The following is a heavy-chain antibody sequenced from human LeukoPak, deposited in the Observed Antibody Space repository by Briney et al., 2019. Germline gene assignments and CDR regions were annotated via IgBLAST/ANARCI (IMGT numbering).Heavy chain of an antibody. D-gene: IGHD3-9*01. V-gene: IGHV1-69*13. CDR2: IIPIFGTA. CDR3: ARDHYDILTGG. Sequence: ASVNVSCKASGGTFSSYAISWVRQAPGQGLEWMGGIIPIFGTANYAQKFQGRVTITADESTSTAYMELSSLRSEDTAVCYCARDHYDILTGGWGQGTLVTVSS. CDR1: GGTFSSYA. J-gene: IGHJ4*02.